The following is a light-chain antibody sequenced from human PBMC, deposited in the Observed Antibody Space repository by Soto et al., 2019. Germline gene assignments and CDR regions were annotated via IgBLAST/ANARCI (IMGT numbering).Light chain of an antibody. CDR2: VNSDGSH. CDR3: QTWGTGFWV. CDR1: SGHSTYD. Sequence: QPVLTQSPSASASLGASVKLTYTLSSGHSTYDISWHQQQPEKGPRYLMKVNSDGSHNKGDGIPDRFSGSSSGAERYLTISSLQSEDEADYYCQTWGTGFWVFGGGTKLTVL. J-gene: IGLJ3*02. V-gene: IGLV4-69*01.